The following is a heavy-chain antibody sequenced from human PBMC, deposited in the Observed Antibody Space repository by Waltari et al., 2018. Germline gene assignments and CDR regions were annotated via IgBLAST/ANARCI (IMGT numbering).Heavy chain of an antibody. Sequence: QVQLQESGPGLVKPSETLSLTCAVSGYSISSGYYCGWIRQPPGKGLEWIGSIYHSGSTYYNPSLKSRVTISVDTSKNQFSLKLSSVTAADTAVYYCAGVKAAAGLYYFDYWGQGTLVTVSS. J-gene: IGHJ4*02. CDR1: GYSISSGYY. D-gene: IGHD6-13*01. CDR3: AGVKAAAGLYYFDY. CDR2: IYHSGST. V-gene: IGHV4-38-2*01.